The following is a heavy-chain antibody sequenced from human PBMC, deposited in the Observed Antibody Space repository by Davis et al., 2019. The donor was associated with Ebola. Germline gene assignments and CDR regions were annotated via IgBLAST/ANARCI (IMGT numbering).Heavy chain of an antibody. CDR1: GGTFSSYT. Sequence: AASVKVSCKASGGTFSSYTISWVRQAPGQGLEWMGRIIPILGIANYAQKFQGRVTITADKSTSTAYMEVGILRSDDTAVYYCATEDIIMVRGVTYYYGMDVWGKGTTVTVSS. V-gene: IGHV1-69*04. D-gene: IGHD3-10*01. CDR3: ATEDIIMVRGVTYYYGMDV. CDR2: IIPILGIA. J-gene: IGHJ6*04.